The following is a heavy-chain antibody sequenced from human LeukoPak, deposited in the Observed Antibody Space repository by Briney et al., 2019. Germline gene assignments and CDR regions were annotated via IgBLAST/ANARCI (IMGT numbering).Heavy chain of an antibody. J-gene: IGHJ4*02. V-gene: IGHV4-38-2*01. CDR2: ICHSGST. CDR1: GYSISSGYY. Sequence: PSETLSLTCAVSGYSISSGYYWCWSRQPAGKGLEWFVSICHSGSTYYDASLKSRFTISGDKSKNQLSLHLSSLTAAAHAVHYCARQRGYSYFWGQGNLVTASS. D-gene: IGHD5-18*01. CDR3: ARQRGYSYF.